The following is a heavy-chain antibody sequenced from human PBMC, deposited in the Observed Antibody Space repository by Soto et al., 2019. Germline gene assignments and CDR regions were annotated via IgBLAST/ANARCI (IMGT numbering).Heavy chain of an antibody. J-gene: IGHJ4*02. Sequence: GGSLRLSCAASGFTFSSYWMSWVRQAPGKGLEWVANIKQDGSEKYYVDSVKGRFTISRDNAKNSLYLQMNSLRAEDTAVYYCASGCSSTSCYGGGYFDYWGQGTLVTVSS. D-gene: IGHD2-2*01. CDR3: ASGCSSTSCYGGGYFDY. CDR1: GFTFSSYW. CDR2: IKQDGSEK. V-gene: IGHV3-7*01.